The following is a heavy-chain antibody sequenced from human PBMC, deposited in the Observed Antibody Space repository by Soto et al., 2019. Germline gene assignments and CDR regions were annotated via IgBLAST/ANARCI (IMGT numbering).Heavy chain of an antibody. V-gene: IGHV1-69*01. CDR3: ARSEGGDTAMVPYYFDY. CDR2: IIPIFGTA. CDR1: GGTFSSYA. J-gene: IGHJ4*02. Sequence: QVQLVQSGAEVKKPGSSVKVSCKASGGTFSSYAISWVRQAPGQGLEWMGGIIPIFGTANYAQKFQGRVTITADESTSTAYMELSSLISEDTAVYYCARSEGGDTAMVPYYFDYWGQGTLVTVSS. D-gene: IGHD5-18*01.